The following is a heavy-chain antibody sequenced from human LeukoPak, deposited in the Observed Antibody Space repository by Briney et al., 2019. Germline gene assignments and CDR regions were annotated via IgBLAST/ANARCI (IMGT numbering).Heavy chain of an antibody. Sequence: SVKVSCKASGGTFSSYAISWVRQAPGQGLEWMGGIIPIFGTANYAQKFQGRVTITTDESTSTAYMELSSLRSEDTAVYYCARGTYYDFWSDRRDYYYMDVWGKGTTVTVSS. CDR1: GGTFSSYA. J-gene: IGHJ6*03. CDR2: IIPIFGTA. D-gene: IGHD3-3*01. V-gene: IGHV1-69*05. CDR3: ARGTYYDFWSDRRDYYYMDV.